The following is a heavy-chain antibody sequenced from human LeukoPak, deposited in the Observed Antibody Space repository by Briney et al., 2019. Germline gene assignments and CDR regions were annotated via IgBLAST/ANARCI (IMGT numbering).Heavy chain of an antibody. CDR1: GYTFTSYD. Sequence: ASVKVSCRASGYTFTSYDINWVRQATGQGLGWMGWMNPNSGNTGYAQKFQGRVTMTRNTSISTAYMELSSLRSEDTAVYYCARVRVVPAAIAIYYYYYGMDVWGQGTTVTVSS. CDR2: MNPNSGNT. D-gene: IGHD2-2*01. J-gene: IGHJ6*02. CDR3: ARVRVVPAAIAIYYYYYGMDV. V-gene: IGHV1-8*01.